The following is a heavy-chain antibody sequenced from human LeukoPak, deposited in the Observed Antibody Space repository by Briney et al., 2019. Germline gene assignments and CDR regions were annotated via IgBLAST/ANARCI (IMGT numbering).Heavy chain of an antibody. CDR2: ISWNSGSI. J-gene: IGHJ4*02. CDR3: AKGDRYSSGWYSNFDY. CDR1: GFTFDDYA. Sequence: PGGSLRLSCAASGFTFDDYAMHWVRQAPGKGLERVSGISWNSGSIGYADSVKGRFTISRDNAKNSLYLQMNSLRAEDTALYYCAKGDRYSSGWYSNFDYWGQGTLVTVSS. D-gene: IGHD6-19*01. V-gene: IGHV3-9*01.